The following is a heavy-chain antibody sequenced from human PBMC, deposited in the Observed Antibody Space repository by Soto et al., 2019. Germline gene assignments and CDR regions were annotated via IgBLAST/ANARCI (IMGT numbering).Heavy chain of an antibody. V-gene: IGHV3-7*03. CDR2: IRQYAGER. CDR1: GFTFSDYW. CDR3: VTDLMVEVSSLYF. Sequence: PGGSLRLSCAASGFTFSDYWMTWIRQAPGKGLEWVANIRQYAGERHYVDSVRGRFTIFRDNAKNSLYLQMSSLRAEDTAVYYCVTDLMVEVSSLYFWGQGALVTVSS. J-gene: IGHJ4*02. D-gene: IGHD2-15*01.